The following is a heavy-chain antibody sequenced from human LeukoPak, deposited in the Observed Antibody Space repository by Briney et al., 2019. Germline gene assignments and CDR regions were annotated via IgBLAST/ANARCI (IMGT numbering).Heavy chain of an antibody. D-gene: IGHD3-10*01. Sequence: GASVKVSCKASGGTFSSYAISWVRQATGQGLEWMGWMNPNSGNTGYAQKFQGRVTITRNTSISTAYMELSSLRSEDTAVYYCARVGGAMVRGANDYWGQGTLVTVSS. V-gene: IGHV1-8*03. CDR2: MNPNSGNT. J-gene: IGHJ4*02. CDR3: ARVGGAMVRGANDY. CDR1: GGTFSSYA.